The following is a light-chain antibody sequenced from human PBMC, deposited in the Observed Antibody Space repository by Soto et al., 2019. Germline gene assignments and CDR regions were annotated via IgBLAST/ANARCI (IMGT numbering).Light chain of an antibody. Sequence: EIELTHSPGTLSFSPGERATLSCRASQSVSGYLAWYQQKPGQAPRLLIYGASTRATGSPARFSGSGSGTEFTLTISSLQSEDFAVYYCQQYNTWPWTFGQGTKVDI. CDR3: QQYNTWPWT. J-gene: IGKJ1*01. CDR2: GAS. V-gene: IGKV3-15*01. CDR1: QSVSGY.